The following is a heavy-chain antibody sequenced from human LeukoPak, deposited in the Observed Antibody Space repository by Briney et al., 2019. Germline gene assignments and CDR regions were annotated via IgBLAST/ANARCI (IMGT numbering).Heavy chain of an antibody. CDR2: ISRSGSTI. J-gene: IGHJ6*02. CDR1: GFTFSNYE. D-gene: IGHD3-10*01. Sequence: GGSLRLSCAASGFTFSNYEMNWVRQAPGKGLEWVSYISRSGSTIYYAYSVKGRFTISRHNAKNSLYLQMNSLRAEDTALYYCASLGSYGMDVWGQGTTVTVS. V-gene: IGHV3-48*03. CDR3: ASLGSYGMDV.